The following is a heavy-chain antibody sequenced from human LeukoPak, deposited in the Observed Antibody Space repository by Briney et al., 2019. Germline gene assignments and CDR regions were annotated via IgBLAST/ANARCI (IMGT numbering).Heavy chain of an antibody. CDR1: GFTFSSYS. CDR2: ISSSSSYI. CDR3: AKESLDTEQRNYNYYGMDV. J-gene: IGHJ6*02. D-gene: IGHD1-1*01. Sequence: GGSLRLSCAASGFTFSSYSMNWVRQAPGKGLEWVSSISSSSSYIYYADSVKGRFTISRDNAKNSLYLQMNSLRAEDTAVYNCAKESLDTEQRNYNYYGMDVWGQGTTVTVSS. V-gene: IGHV3-21*01.